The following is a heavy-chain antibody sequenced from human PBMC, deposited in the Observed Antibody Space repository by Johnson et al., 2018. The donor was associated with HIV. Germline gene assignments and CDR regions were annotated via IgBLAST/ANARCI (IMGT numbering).Heavy chain of an antibody. J-gene: IGHJ3*02. CDR2: ISYDGSNT. V-gene: IGHV3-30-3*01. CDR3: ARGGFMIVVGDAFDI. CDR1: GFTFSSYA. D-gene: IGHD3-22*01. Sequence: QVQLVESGGGVVQPGRSLRLSCAASGFTFSSYAMHWVRQAPGKGLEWVAVISYDGSNTYYAASVKGRFTLTRDNSKNTLYLQMNSLRAEDTAVYYCARGGFMIVVGDAFDIWGQGTMVTVSS.